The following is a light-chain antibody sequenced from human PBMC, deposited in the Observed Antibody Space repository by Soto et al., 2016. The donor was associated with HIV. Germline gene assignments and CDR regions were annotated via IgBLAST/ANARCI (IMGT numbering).Light chain of an antibody. CDR1: QSLLHSNGNNY. CDR2: LGS. CDR3: MQALQTPVT. V-gene: IGKV2-28*01. J-gene: IGKJ5*01. Sequence: IVMTQSPLSLPVTPGEPASISCSSSQSLLHSNGNNYLEWYLQKPGQSPQLLIYLGSNRVSGVPDRFSGSGSGTDFTLRISRVEAEDVGVYYCMQALQTPVTFGQGTRLEIK.